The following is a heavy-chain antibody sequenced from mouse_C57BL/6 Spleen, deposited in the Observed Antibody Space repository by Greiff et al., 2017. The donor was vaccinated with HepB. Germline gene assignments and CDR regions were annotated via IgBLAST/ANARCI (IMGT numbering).Heavy chain of an antibody. D-gene: IGHD2-1*01. J-gene: IGHJ3*01. CDR1: GFSLTSYG. V-gene: IGHV2-2*01. Sequence: VQLQQSGPGLVQPSQSLSITCTVSGFSLTSYGVHWVRQSPGKGLEWLGVRWSGGSTDYNAAFISGRSISKDNSKSQVFFKMNSLQADDTAIYYWASAARGNYWFAYWGQGTLVTVSA. CDR3: ASAARGNYWFAY. CDR2: RWSGGST.